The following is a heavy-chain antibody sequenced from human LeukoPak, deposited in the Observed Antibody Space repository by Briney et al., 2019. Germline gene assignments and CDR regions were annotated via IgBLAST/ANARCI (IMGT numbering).Heavy chain of an antibody. CDR1: GFTFSSYA. Sequence: PGGSLRLSCAASGFTFSSYAMSWVRQAPGKGLEWVSAISGSGGSTYYADSVKGRFTISRDNSKNTLYLQMNSLRAEDTAVYYCARTTAGYYYGSGSDPTGMDVWGQGTTVTVSS. V-gene: IGHV3-23*01. CDR3: ARTTAGYYYGSGSDPTGMDV. CDR2: ISGSGGST. D-gene: IGHD3-10*01. J-gene: IGHJ6*02.